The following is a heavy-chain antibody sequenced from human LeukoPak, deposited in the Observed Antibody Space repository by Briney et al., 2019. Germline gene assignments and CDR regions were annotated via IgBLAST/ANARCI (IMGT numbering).Heavy chain of an antibody. Sequence: SETLSLTFTVSGGSISSYYWSWIRQPPGKGLEWIGYIYYSGSTNYNPSLKSRVTISVDTSKNQFSLKLSSVTAADTAVYYCARDSLLYSSSSSYYYYYYMDVWGKGTTVTVSS. V-gene: IGHV4-59*01. J-gene: IGHJ6*03. CDR3: ARDSLLYSSSSSYYYYYYMDV. CDR1: GGSISSYY. D-gene: IGHD6-6*01. CDR2: IYYSGST.